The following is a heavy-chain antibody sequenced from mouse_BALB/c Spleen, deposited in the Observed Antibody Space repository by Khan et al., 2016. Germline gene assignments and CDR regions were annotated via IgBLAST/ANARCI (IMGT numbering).Heavy chain of an antibody. J-gene: IGHJ3*01. Sequence: EVELVESGGGLVKPGGSLKLSCAASGFTFSDYYMYWVRQTPDKRLAWVATISDGGSYSSSPDSVTGRFSISRYNAKNNLHLQMRSMKSEDTAMYYCASERLRRGFACWGRVTLVTISA. CDR2: ISDGGSYS. CDR1: GFTFSDYY. CDR3: ASERLRRGFAC. D-gene: IGHD2-4*01. V-gene: IGHV5-4*02.